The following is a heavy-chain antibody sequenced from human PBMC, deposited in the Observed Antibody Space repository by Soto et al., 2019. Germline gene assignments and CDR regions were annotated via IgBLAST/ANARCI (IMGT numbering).Heavy chain of an antibody. Sequence: GASVKVSCKASGYTFTSYDMHWVRQAPGQGLEWMGIINPSGGSTSYAQKFQGRVTMTRDTSTSTVYMELSSLRSEDTAVYYCARAVGYSYGYPNYYYRMDVWGQGTTVTVSS. D-gene: IGHD5-18*01. CDR3: ARAVGYSYGYPNYYYRMDV. J-gene: IGHJ6*02. CDR1: GYTFTSYD. CDR2: INPSGGST. V-gene: IGHV1-46*01.